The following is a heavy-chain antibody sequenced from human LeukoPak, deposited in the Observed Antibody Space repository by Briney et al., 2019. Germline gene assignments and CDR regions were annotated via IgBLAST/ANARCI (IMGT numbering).Heavy chain of an antibody. CDR3: ARIRRSQSRYYGLDV. D-gene: IGHD1-14*01. Sequence: SGPTLVNPTQTLTLTCTFSGFSLTTSGMCVSWIRQPPGKALEWLALIDWDDDKYYSTSLRTRLTISKDTSKNQVVLTMTNMAPVDTATCYCARIRRSQSRYYGLDVWGQGTTVTVSS. V-gene: IGHV2-70*01. CDR2: IDWDDDK. J-gene: IGHJ6*02. CDR1: GFSLTTSGMC.